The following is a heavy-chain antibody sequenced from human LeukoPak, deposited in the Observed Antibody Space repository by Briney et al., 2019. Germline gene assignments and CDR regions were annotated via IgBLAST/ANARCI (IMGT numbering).Heavy chain of an antibody. CDR2: MYYSGTT. D-gene: IGHD3-10*01. Sequence: SETLSLTCTVSGGSISSDNYSWSWIRQPAGKGLEWIGSMYYSGTTYYNPSLKSRVSISADTSKNQFYVKLTSVTAADTAVYYCAEREEYYGTGSPFESWGQGTLVTVSS. J-gene: IGHJ4*02. CDR3: AEREEYYGTGSPFES. CDR1: GGSISSDNYS. V-gene: IGHV4-39*01.